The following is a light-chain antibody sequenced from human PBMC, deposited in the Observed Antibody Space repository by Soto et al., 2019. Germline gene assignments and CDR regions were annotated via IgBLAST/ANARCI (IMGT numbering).Light chain of an antibody. CDR1: RSDVGGYNY. CDR3: SSYTSSSTHYV. V-gene: IGLV2-14*01. Sequence: QPVLTQPASVSGSPGQSITISCTGTRSDVGGYNYVSWYQQHPGKAPKLMIYDVSNRPSGVSNRFSGSKSGNTASLTISGLQAEDEADYYCSSYTSSSTHYVFGTGTKLTVL. J-gene: IGLJ1*01. CDR2: DVS.